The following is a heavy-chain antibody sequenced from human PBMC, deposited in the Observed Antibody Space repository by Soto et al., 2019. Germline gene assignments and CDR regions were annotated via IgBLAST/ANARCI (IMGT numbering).Heavy chain of an antibody. CDR3: ARRPLWHQQWIQDYGMDV. CDR2: VNPNNGDT. V-gene: IGHV1-2*02. D-gene: IGHD5-18*01. Sequence: QVQLVQSGAEVKKPGASVKVSCKASGYPFSGYYMHWVRQAPGQGPEWMGWVNPNNGDTNYVEKFQGRVTMTSDTSIRTGYRELARRRSDATAVYYCARRPLWHQQWIQDYGMDVWGQGTPVTV. CDR1: GYPFSGYY. J-gene: IGHJ6*02.